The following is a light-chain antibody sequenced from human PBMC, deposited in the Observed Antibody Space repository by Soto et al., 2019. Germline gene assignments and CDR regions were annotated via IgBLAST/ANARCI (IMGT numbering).Light chain of an antibody. CDR3: CSYAGSSTFYV. CDR1: SSDVGSYDL. J-gene: IGLJ1*01. Sequence: QPALTQPASVSGSPGQAITLSCTGTSSDVGSYDLVSWYQQHPGKAPKLMIYEVTKRPSGVSNRFSGSKSGNTASLTISGLQAEDEADYYCCSYAGSSTFYVFGTGTKVTVL. V-gene: IGLV2-23*02. CDR2: EVT.